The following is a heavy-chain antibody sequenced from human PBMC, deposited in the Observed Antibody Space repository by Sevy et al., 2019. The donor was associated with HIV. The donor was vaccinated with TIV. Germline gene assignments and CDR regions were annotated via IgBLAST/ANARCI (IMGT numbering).Heavy chain of an antibody. CDR3: ARLRYSDPSGQYYGGGADYFDY. V-gene: IGHV1-2*02. CDR2: INPNTGDT. D-gene: IGHD3-22*01. CDR1: GYTFSVHY. Sequence: ASVKLSCSTSGYTFSVHYIYWVRQAAGQGLEWMGWINPNTGDTNFSPKFQGRVTMTRDSSINTAYMELSRLTSADTAVYFCARLRYSDPSGQYYGGGADYFDYWGQGTLVTVSS. J-gene: IGHJ4*02.